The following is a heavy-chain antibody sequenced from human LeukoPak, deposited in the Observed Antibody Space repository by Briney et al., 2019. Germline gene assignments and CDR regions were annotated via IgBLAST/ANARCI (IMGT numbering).Heavy chain of an antibody. V-gene: IGHV3-21*01. D-gene: IGHD2-15*01. CDR1: GFTFSSYT. CDR3: AREILRIFPARWFDP. CDR2: ISSSSTYI. J-gene: IGHJ5*02. Sequence: GGSLRLSCAASGFTFSSYTMNWVRQAPGKGLEWVSSISSSSTYINYADSVKGRFTISRDNAKNSLYLQMNSLRAEDTAVYYCAREILRIFPARWFDPWGQGTLVTVSS.